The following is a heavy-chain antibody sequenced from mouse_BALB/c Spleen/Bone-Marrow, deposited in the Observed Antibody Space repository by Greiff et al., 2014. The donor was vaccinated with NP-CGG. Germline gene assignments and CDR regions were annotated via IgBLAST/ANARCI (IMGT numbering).Heavy chain of an antibody. CDR1: GYSFTDSN. CDR3: AKKDYGSSSFGY. V-gene: IGHV1-39*01. D-gene: IGHD1-1*01. CDR2: IDPYYGGT. J-gene: IGHJ2*01. Sequence: EVKLQESGPELEKPGASVKISCKASGYSFTDSNMNWVKQSNGKNLEWIGNIDPYYGGTSYSQKFKGKATLTVDKSSSTAYMQLRSLTSEDSAVYYCAKKDYGSSSFGYWGQGTTLTVSS.